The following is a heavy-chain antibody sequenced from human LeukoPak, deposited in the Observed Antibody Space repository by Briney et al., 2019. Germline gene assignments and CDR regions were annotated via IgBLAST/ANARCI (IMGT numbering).Heavy chain of an antibody. D-gene: IGHD2-2*01. V-gene: IGHV4-59*01. CDR3: AGGRTYCSSTSCHPNLAYYYGMDV. J-gene: IGHJ6*02. CDR2: IYYSGST. Sequence: PSETLSLTCTVSGGSISSYYWSWIRQPPGKGLEWIGYIYYSGSTKYNPSLKSRVTISVDMSKNQFSLKLSSVTAADTAVYYCAGGRTYCSSTSCHPNLAYYYGMDVWGQGTTVTVSS. CDR1: GGSISSYY.